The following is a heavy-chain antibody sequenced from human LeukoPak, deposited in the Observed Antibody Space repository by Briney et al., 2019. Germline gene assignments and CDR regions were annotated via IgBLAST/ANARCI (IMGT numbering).Heavy chain of an antibody. CDR2: ISAYNGNT. Sequence: ASVKVSCKASGYTFTSYGISWGRQAPGQGREWMGWISAYNGNTNYAQKLQGRVTMTTATSTSKAYMELRSLRSDDTAVYYCARGVSYYGSGSYEDYWGQGPLVTVSS. V-gene: IGHV1-18*04. D-gene: IGHD3-10*01. CDR1: GYTFTSYG. J-gene: IGHJ4*02. CDR3: ARGVSYYGSGSYEDY.